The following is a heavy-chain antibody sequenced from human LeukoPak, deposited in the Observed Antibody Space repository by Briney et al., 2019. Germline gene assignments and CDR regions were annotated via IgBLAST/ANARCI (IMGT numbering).Heavy chain of an antibody. J-gene: IGHJ5*02. CDR3: ARGTTIFGVVIKDWFDP. V-gene: IGHV3-21*06. D-gene: IGHD3-3*01. Sequence: GGSLRLSCAASGFTFSSYSMNWVRQAPGKGLEWVSSISSSSTYIYYADSVRGRFTISRDNAKNSLYLQMNSLRAEDTAVYYCARGTTIFGVVIKDWFDPWGHGTLVTVSS. CDR1: GFTFSSYS. CDR2: ISSSSTYI.